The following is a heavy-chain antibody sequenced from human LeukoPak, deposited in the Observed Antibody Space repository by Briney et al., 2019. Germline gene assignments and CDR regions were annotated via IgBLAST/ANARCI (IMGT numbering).Heavy chain of an antibody. CDR2: MYYSGGT. D-gene: IGHD3-10*01. Sequence: KASQTLPLTCTVPGGSPSRGAYYWSWIRQHPGKGREWIGYMYYSGGTYYDPSLKSRVTISVDTSKNQFSLKLRSVTAADTAVYYCARIGGAYGSGSPEYYFDYWGQGALVTVSS. J-gene: IGHJ4*02. V-gene: IGHV4-31*03. CDR3: ARIGGAYGSGSPEYYFDY. CDR1: GGSPSRGAYY.